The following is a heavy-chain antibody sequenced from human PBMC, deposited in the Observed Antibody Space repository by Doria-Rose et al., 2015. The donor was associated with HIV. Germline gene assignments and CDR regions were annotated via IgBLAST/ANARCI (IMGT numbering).Heavy chain of an antibody. J-gene: IGHJ4*02. CDR2: IFYTGDT. V-gene: IGHV4-59*01. D-gene: IGHD1-26*01. Sequence: QVQLVESGPGLVKPSETLSLTCSVSGGSISHYYWSWIRQPPGKGLEYIGDIFYTGDTNYSPSLKSRVSISIDTSKNKFSLRLSSVTAADTAVYYCARVLSGTYDYWGQGTLVTVSS. CDR3: ARVLSGTYDY. CDR1: GGSISHYY.